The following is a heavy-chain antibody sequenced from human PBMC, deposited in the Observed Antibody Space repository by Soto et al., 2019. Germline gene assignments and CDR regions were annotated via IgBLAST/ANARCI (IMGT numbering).Heavy chain of an antibody. Sequence: QVQLVESGGGVVQPGRSLRLSCAASGFTFSSYGMHWVRQAPGKGLEWVAVISYDGSNKYYADSVKGRFTISRDNSKNTVYLQMNSLRAEDTAVYYCAKTMYYDILTGSPYYYYGMDVWGQGTTVTVSS. J-gene: IGHJ6*02. CDR2: ISYDGSNK. V-gene: IGHV3-30*18. CDR3: AKTMYYDILTGSPYYYYGMDV. D-gene: IGHD3-9*01. CDR1: GFTFSSYG.